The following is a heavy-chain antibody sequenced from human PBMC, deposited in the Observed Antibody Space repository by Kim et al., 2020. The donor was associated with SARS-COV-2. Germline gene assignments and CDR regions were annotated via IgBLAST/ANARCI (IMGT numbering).Heavy chain of an antibody. D-gene: IGHD6-19*01. V-gene: IGHV3-30*18. CDR3: AKGVRWLCPCHY. CDR2: IIHDGRQK. CDR1: GFSFTNYG. J-gene: IGHJ4*02. Sequence: GGSLRLSCAASGFSFTNYGMHWVRQAPGKGLEWVAVIIHDGRQKFYTDSVKGRFTISRDNSKNTLSLQMNSLRDEDTATYYCAKGVRWLCPCHYWGQGTLVTVSS.